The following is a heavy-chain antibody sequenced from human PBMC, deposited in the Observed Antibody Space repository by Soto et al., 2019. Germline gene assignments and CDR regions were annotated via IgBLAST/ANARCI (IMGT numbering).Heavy chain of an antibody. CDR1: GGSISSYY. CDR3: ARRVGYYYDSSGYYHD. Sequence: PSETLSLTCTVFGGSISSYYWSWIRQPPGKGLEWIGYIYYSGSTNYNPSLKSRVTISVDTSKNQFSLKLSSVTAADTAVYYCARRVGYYYDSSGYYHDRGQGTLVTVSS. D-gene: IGHD3-22*01. CDR2: IYYSGST. V-gene: IGHV4-59*01. J-gene: IGHJ4*02.